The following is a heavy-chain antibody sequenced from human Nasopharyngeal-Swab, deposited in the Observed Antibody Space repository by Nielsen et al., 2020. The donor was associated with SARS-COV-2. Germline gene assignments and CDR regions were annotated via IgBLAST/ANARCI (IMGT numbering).Heavy chain of an antibody. CDR3: AREFRRYSSSWPFDY. J-gene: IGHJ4*02. CDR2: IWYDGSNK. D-gene: IGHD6-13*01. Sequence: GGSLRLSCAASGFTFSSYGMHWVRQALGKGLEWVAVIWYDGSNKYYADSVKGRFTISRDNSKNTLYLQMNSLRAEDTAVYYCAREFRRYSSSWPFDYWGQGTLVTVSS. CDR1: GFTFSSYG. V-gene: IGHV3-33*01.